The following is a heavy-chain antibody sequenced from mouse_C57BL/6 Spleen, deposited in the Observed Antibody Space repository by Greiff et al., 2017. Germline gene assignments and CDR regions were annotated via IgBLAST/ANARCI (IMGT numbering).Heavy chain of an antibody. CDR3: ARYYGSSRALDAMDY. D-gene: IGHD1-1*01. Sequence: QVQLQQSDAELVKPGASVKISCKVSGYTFTDHTIHWMKQRPEQGLEWIGYIYPRDGSTKYNEKFKGKATLTADKSSSTAYMQLNSLTSEDSAVYFCARYYGSSRALDAMDYWGQGTSVTVSS. V-gene: IGHV1-78*01. J-gene: IGHJ4*01. CDR2: IYPRDGST. CDR1: GYTFTDHT.